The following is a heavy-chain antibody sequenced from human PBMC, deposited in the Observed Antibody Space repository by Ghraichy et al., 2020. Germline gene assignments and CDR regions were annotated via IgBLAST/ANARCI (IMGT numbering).Heavy chain of an antibody. CDR2: ISPLGATI. D-gene: IGHD4-11*01. V-gene: IGHV3-11*01. CDR1: GFGFSDHY. Sequence: GGSLRLSCAASGFGFSDHYITWIRHTPGKGLEWVSYISPLGATIYYADSVKGRFTISRDNAKNSLFLQMNDLRVEDSAIYYCAKVPYSPSYFYYGMDVWGLGTTVPV. CDR3: AKVPYSPSYFYYGMDV. J-gene: IGHJ6*02.